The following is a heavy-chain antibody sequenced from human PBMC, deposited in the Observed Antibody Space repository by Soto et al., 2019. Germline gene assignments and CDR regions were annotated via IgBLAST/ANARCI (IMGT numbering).Heavy chain of an antibody. Sequence: QVQLQESGPGLVKPSETLSLTCTVPGGSISSFYWNWFRLSSGKGLEWIGRIYLCGTTTYNPSLQSRLTMLVDTSKNQLSLQLKSLTAADTAVYYCARSPSTSSIGTFDIWGQGTKVTVSS. CDR3: ARSPSTSSIGTFDI. V-gene: IGHV4-4*07. J-gene: IGHJ3*02. CDR1: GGSISSFY. D-gene: IGHD6-6*01. CDR2: IYLCGTT.